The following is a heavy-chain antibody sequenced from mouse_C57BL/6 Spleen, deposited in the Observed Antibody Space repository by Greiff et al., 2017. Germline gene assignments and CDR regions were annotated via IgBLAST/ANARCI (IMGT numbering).Heavy chain of an antibody. J-gene: IGHJ3*01. V-gene: IGHV3-6*01. Sequence: EVQLQESGPGLVKPSQSLSLTCSVSGYSITSAYYWNWLRQLPGNQLEWMGYISYDGSNHYTPSLKNPISITRDTSRNQFFLKLNSVTTEDTATYYCARNGFYYEDDGFAYWGQGTLVTVSA. CDR2: ISYDGSN. D-gene: IGHD2-4*01. CDR1: GYSITSAYY. CDR3: ARNGFYYEDDGFAY.